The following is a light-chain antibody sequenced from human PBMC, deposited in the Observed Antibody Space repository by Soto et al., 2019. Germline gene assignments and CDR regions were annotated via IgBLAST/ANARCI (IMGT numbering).Light chain of an antibody. CDR1: QSVSSNY. J-gene: IGKJ2*01. V-gene: IGKV3-20*01. Sequence: IVLTQSPGTLSLSPGERATLSCRASQSVSSNYIAWYQQKLGQAPRLLIYGASSRATGIPDRFSGSGSGTDFSLTISRLEPEDFLVYFCQQYGRSPPFTFGQGTKVEIK. CDR3: QQYGRSPPFT. CDR2: GAS.